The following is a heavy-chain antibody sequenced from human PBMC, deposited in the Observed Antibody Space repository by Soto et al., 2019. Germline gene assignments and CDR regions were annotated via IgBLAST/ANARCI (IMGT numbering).Heavy chain of an antibody. CDR3: AKDHAREQFVRGENWFDS. V-gene: IGHV3-23*01. J-gene: IGHJ5*01. D-gene: IGHD6-6*01. CDR1: GFTFSNYA. CDR2: ISGSGVRT. Sequence: EMQLLESGGGLVQPGASLRLSCSASGFTFSNYAINWARQAPGKGLEWVSTISGSGVRTYYADSVKGRFTISRDNSKNILDLQMNSLRAEDTAIYYCAKDHAREQFVRGENWFDSWGQGTLVTVSS.